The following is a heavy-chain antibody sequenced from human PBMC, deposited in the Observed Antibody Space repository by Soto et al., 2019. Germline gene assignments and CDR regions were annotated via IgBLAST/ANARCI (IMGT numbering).Heavy chain of an antibody. V-gene: IGHV1-2*04. CDR3: ARGAKWFGELHDAFDI. CDR2: INPNSGGT. CDR1: GFTFTGYY. J-gene: IGHJ3*02. Sequence: ASVKVSCKASGFTFTGYYMHWVRQAPGQGLEWMGWINPNSGGTNYAQKFQGWVTMTRDTSISTAYMELSRLRSDDTAVYYCARGAKWFGELHDAFDIWGKETMVTV. D-gene: IGHD3-10*01.